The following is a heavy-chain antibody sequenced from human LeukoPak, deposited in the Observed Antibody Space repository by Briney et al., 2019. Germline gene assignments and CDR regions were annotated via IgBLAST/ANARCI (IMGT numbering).Heavy chain of an antibody. V-gene: IGHV3-23*01. Sequence: PGGCLRLSCAASGFTFSSYAMSWVRQAPGKRLEWVSAISGSGGSTYYADSVKGRFTISRDNSKNTLYLQMNSLRAEDTAVYYCAKGYYYDSKGFDYWGQGTLVTVSS. CDR1: GFTFSSYA. J-gene: IGHJ4*02. D-gene: IGHD3-22*01. CDR3: AKGYYYDSKGFDY. CDR2: ISGSGGST.